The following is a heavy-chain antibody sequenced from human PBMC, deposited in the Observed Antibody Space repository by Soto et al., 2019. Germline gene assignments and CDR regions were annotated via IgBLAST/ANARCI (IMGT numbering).Heavy chain of an antibody. Sequence: GAPAEFSCKASGYTFTNYDVTWVRQAPGQGLEWMGWISTSTGNTNYAQKLQGRVTMTTDTSASTAYMELRSLRSDDTAVYYCARGEGMAARHDGYDIWGQGTMVTVS. J-gene: IGHJ3*02. CDR1: GYTFTNYD. CDR3: ARGEGMAARHDGYDI. CDR2: ISTSTGNT. V-gene: IGHV1-18*04. D-gene: IGHD6-6*01.